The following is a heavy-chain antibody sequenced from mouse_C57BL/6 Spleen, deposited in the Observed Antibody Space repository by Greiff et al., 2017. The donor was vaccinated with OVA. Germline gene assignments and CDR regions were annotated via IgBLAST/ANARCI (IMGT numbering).Heavy chain of an antibody. Sequence: EVKLMESGGGLVQPGGSLSLSCAASGFTFTDYYMSWVRQPPGKALEWLGFIRNKANGYTTEYSASVKGRFPISRDNSQSILYLQRNAQRAEDSATYYCARYQLWDWYFEVGGTGTTGTVSA. D-gene: IGHD3-1*01. CDR3: ARYQLWDWYFEV. CDR2: IRNKANGYTT. V-gene: IGHV7-3*01. CDR1: GFTFTDYY. J-gene: IGHJ1*03.